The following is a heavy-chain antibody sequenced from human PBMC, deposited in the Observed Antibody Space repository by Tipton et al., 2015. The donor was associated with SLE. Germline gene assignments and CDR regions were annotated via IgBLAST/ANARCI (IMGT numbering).Heavy chain of an antibody. CDR1: GYTFTSYA. J-gene: IGHJ4*02. CDR3: ARGPLSCSLDRSGTLYY. CDR2: MNPNSGNT. D-gene: IGHD1-14*01. V-gene: IGHV1-8*02. Sequence: QLVQSGAEVKKPGASVKVSCKASGYTFTSYAINWVRQATGQGLEWMGWMNPNSGNTGYAQKFQGRVTMTRNTSISTAYMELSSLRSEETAVYYCARGPLSCSLDRSGTLYYWGQRTLGTVSS.